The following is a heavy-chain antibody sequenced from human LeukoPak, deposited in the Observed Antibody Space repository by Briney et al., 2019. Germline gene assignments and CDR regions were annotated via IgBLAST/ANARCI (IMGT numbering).Heavy chain of an antibody. CDR3: ARESGWGMVYAPLNVWFDP. V-gene: IGHV4-39*07. CDR2: IYYSGST. J-gene: IGHJ5*02. CDR1: GGSISSSSYY. D-gene: IGHD2-8*01. Sequence: PSETLSLTCTVSGGSISSSSYYWGWIRQPPGKGLEWIGSIYYSGSTYYNPSLKSRVTISVDTSKNQFSLKLSSVTAADTAVYYCARESGWGMVYAPLNVWFDPWGQGTLVTVSS.